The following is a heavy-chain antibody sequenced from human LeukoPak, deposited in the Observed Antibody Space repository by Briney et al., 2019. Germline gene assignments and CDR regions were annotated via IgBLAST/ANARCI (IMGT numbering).Heavy chain of an antibody. V-gene: IGHV1-69*05. J-gene: IGHJ4*02. CDR2: TIPIFGTA. CDR1: GGTFSSYA. CDR3: ARGVLDHCSSTSCSYRGLDY. Sequence: GASVKVSCKASGGTFSSYAISWGRQAPGQGLEWMGGTIPIFGTANYAQKFQGRVTITTDESTSTAYMELSSLRSEDTAVYYCARGVLDHCSSTSCSYRGLDYWGQGTLVTVSS. D-gene: IGHD2-2*01.